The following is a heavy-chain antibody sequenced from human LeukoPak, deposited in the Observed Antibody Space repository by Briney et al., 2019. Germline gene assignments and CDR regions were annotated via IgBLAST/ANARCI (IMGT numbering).Heavy chain of an antibody. D-gene: IGHD4-23*01. J-gene: IGHJ5*02. CDR3: AKGDDYGANTHLPKFNWFDP. Sequence: PGGSLRLSCAASGFTFSSYAMHWVRQAPGKGLEWVAFIRYDGNNKNYADSAKGRFTISRDNSKDTLYLQMNSLRAEDTAVYYCAKGDDYGANTHLPKFNWFDPWGQGTLVTVSS. CDR2: IRYDGNNK. CDR1: GFTFSSYA. V-gene: IGHV3-30*02.